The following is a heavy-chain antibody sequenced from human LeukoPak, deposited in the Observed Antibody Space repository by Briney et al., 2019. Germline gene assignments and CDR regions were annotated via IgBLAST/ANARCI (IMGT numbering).Heavy chain of an antibody. CDR3: AKDQTGDGYNSI. D-gene: IGHD5-24*01. J-gene: IGHJ4*02. CDR2: IHGQN. V-gene: IGHV3-53*01. CDR1: ALTLSDHF. Sequence: GGSLRLSCSASALTLSDHFIDWVRQAPGKALEWVSTIHGQNYYADSVEGRFTISRDNSRSTLYLQMNYLRAEDTAVYYCAKDQTGDGYNSIWGPGTLVTVSS.